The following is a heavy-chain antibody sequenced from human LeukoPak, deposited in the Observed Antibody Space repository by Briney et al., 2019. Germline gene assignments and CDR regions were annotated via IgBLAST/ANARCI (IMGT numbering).Heavy chain of an antibody. Sequence: SETLSLTCTVSGGSISSGGYYWGWIRQPPGKGLEWVGYIYYSGSTNYNPSLKSRVTISVDTSKNQFSLKLSSVTAADTAVYYCARVERTGEFAYYYYGMDVWGRGTTVTVSS. V-gene: IGHV4-61*08. D-gene: IGHD7-27*01. CDR3: ARVERTGEFAYYYYGMDV. CDR2: IYYSGST. J-gene: IGHJ6*02. CDR1: GGSISSGGYY.